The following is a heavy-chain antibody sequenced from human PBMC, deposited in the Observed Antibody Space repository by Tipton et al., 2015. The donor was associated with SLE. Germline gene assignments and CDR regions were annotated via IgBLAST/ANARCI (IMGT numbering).Heavy chain of an antibody. V-gene: IGHV4-59*01. Sequence: LRLSCTVSGGSISGYYWSWIRQPPGKGLEWIGYIYYSGSTNYNPSLKSRVTISIDTSKNQFSLKLSSVTAADTAVYYCAGGRVNWASLDAFDIWGQGTMVTVSS. D-gene: IGHD1-1*01. J-gene: IGHJ3*02. CDR1: GGSISGYY. CDR3: AGGRVNWASLDAFDI. CDR2: IYYSGST.